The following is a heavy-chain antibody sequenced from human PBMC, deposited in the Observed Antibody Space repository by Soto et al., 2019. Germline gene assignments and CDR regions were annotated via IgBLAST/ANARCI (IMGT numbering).Heavy chain of an antibody. V-gene: IGHV3-23*01. J-gene: IGHJ6*02. Sequence: HPGGSLRLSCAASGFTLSSYAMTWVRQAPGKGLEWVSTIGGNGDRTSYADSVKGRFTISRDKSKNTLYLQMNNLRAEDTAIYYCTKSNALDVWGQGTTVTVSS. CDR2: IGGNGDRT. CDR3: TKSNALDV. D-gene: IGHD1-1*01. CDR1: GFTLSSYA.